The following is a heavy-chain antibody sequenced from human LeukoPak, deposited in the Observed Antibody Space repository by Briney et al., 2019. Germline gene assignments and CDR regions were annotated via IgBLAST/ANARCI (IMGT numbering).Heavy chain of an antibody. CDR1: GYTFTSYG. CDR3: ARGYDSSSPLSTEYYYMDV. J-gene: IGHJ6*03. CDR2: ISAYNGNT. Sequence: ASVKVSCKASGYTFTSYGISWVRQAPGQGLEWMGWISAYNGNTNYAQKLQGRVTMTTDTSTSTAYMELRSLRSDDTAVYYCARGYDSSSPLSTEYYYMDVWGKGTTVTVSS. V-gene: IGHV1-18*01. D-gene: IGHD6-6*01.